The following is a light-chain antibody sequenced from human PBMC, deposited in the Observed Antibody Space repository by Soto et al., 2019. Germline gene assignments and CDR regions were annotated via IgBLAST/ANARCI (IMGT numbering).Light chain of an antibody. CDR1: QGISNY. Sequence: DIQMTQSPSSLSASVGDRVTITCRASQGISNYLAWYQQKPGKVPKLLIFAASTLHSGVPSRFSVSGSGTDFTLTISSLQPEDVATYYCQKYNSARWTFGQGTKVEIK. CDR2: AAS. J-gene: IGKJ1*01. CDR3: QKYNSARWT. V-gene: IGKV1-27*01.